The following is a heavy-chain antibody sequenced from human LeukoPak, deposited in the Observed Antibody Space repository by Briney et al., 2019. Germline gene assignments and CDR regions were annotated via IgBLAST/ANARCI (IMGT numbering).Heavy chain of an antibody. J-gene: IGHJ4*02. CDR1: GFTFSSYE. CDR2: IYSGGST. D-gene: IGHD6-13*01. Sequence: PGGSLRLSCAASGFTFSSYEMNWVRQAPGKGLEWVSVIYSGGSTYYADSVKGRFTISRDNSKNTLYLQMNSLRAEDTAVYYCWYSSSWYLDYWGQGTLVTVSS. V-gene: IGHV3-53*01. CDR3: WYSSSWYLDY.